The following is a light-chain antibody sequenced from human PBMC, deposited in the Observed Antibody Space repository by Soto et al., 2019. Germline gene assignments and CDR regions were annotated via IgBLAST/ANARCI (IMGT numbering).Light chain of an antibody. Sequence: DIVLTQSPDSLAVSLGERATINCKSRQSVLYSSNNKNYLAWYQQKPGQPPKLLIYWASTRESGVPDRFSGSGSGPDFTLTISSLQAEDVAVYYCQQYYSNALTFGGGTKVEIK. CDR3: QQYYSNALT. CDR2: WAS. V-gene: IGKV4-1*01. J-gene: IGKJ4*01. CDR1: QSVLYSSNNKNY.